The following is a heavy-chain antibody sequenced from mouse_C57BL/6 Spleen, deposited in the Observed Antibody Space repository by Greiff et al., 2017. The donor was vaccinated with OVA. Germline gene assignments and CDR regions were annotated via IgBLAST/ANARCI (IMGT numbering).Heavy chain of an antibody. CDR1: GYTFTSYW. CDR2: INPSNGGT. J-gene: IGHJ4*01. D-gene: IGHD2-4*01. V-gene: IGHV1-53*01. Sequence: QVQLQQPGTELVKPGASVKLSCKASGYTFTSYWMHWVKQRPGQGLEWIGNINPSNGGTNYNEKFKSKATLTVDKSSSTAYMQLSSLTSEDSAVYYCARGEPYYDYDGYAMDYWGQGTSVTVSS. CDR3: ARGEPYYDYDGYAMDY.